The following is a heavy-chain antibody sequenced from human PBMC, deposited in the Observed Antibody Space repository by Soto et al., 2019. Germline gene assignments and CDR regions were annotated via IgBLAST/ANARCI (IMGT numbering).Heavy chain of an antibody. CDR2: INHSGST. Sequence: SETLSLTCAVYGGSFSGYYWSWIRQPPGKGLEWIGEINHSGSTNYNPSLKSRVTISVDTSKNQFSLKLSSVTAADTAVYYCARGRYGYCSSTSCYYYFDYWGQGTLVTVSS. CDR1: GGSFSGYY. V-gene: IGHV4-34*01. D-gene: IGHD2-2*03. J-gene: IGHJ4*02. CDR3: ARGRYGYCSSTSCYYYFDY.